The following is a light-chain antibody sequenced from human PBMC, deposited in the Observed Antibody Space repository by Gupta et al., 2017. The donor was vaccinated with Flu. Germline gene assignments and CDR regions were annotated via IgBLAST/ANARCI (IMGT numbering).Light chain of an antibody. V-gene: IGLV2-14*01. J-gene: IGLJ1*01. CDR2: EVS. CDR1: SSDVGGYNY. CDR3: SSYTSSIFYV. Sequence: QSALTQPASVSGSPGQSITISCTGTSSDVGGYNYVSWYQQDPGKAPKLMIYEVSNRPSGVSNRFSGSKSGNTASLTISGLQAEDEADYYCSSYTSSIFYVFGTGTKVTVL.